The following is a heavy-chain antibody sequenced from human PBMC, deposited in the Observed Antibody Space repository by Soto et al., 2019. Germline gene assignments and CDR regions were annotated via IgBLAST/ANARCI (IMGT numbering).Heavy chain of an antibody. CDR1: GGSFSGYY. CDR3: ASPAAGPFRGYYYYYGMDV. Sequence: SETLSLTCAVYGGSFSGYYWRWIRQPPGKGLEWIGEINHSGSTNYNPSLKSRVTRTVDTTKNQFYLKLSSITAADTAVYYCASPAAGPFRGYYYYYGMDVWGQGTPVTVSS. J-gene: IGHJ6*02. CDR2: INHSGST. D-gene: IGHD6-13*01. V-gene: IGHV4-34*01.